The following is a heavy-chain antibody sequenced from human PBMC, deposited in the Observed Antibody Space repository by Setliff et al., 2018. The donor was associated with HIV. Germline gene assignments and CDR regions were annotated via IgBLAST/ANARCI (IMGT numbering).Heavy chain of an antibody. D-gene: IGHD4-17*01. V-gene: IGHV4-38-2*02. CDR3: ARGTTLNVVPDAFDI. CDR2: IYHAGNT. CDR1: GYSISSGYY. Sequence: PSETLSLTCTVPGYSISSGYYWAWIRQPPGKGLEWIGYIYHAGNTYYNPYRKSRVTISVDTSKNQISLRLNSLTAADTAVYYCARGTTLNVVPDAFDIWGQGTMVTVSS. J-gene: IGHJ3*02.